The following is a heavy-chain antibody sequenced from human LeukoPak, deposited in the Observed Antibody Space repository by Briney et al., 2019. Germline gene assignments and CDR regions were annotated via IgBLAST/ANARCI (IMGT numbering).Heavy chain of an antibody. CDR2: INHSGST. V-gene: IGHV4-34*01. J-gene: IGHJ6*03. D-gene: IGHD2-15*01. Sequence: PSETLSLTCAVYAGSFSGYYWSWIRQPPGKGLEWIGEINHSGSTNYNPSLKSRVTISVDTSKNQFSLKLSSVTAADTAVYYCPRQVADGYYYFYYYMDVWGKGTTVTISS. CDR3: PRQVADGYYYFYYYMDV. CDR1: AGSFSGYY.